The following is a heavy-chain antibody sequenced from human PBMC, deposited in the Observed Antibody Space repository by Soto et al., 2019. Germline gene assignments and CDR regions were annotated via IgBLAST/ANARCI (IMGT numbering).Heavy chain of an antibody. D-gene: IGHD3-10*01. CDR3: AKDLPITMVRGVMGYYGMDV. V-gene: IGHV3-23*01. CDR2: ISGSGGST. CDR1: GFTFSSYA. J-gene: IGHJ6*02. Sequence: GGSLRLSCAASGFTFSSYAMSWVRQAPGKGLEWVSAISGSGGSTYYADSVKGRFTISRDNSKNTLYLQMNSLRAEDTAVYYCAKDLPITMVRGVMGYYGMDVWGQGTTVTVSS.